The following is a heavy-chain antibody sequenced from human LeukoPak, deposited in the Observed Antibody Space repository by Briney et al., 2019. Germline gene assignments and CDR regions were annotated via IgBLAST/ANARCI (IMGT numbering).Heavy chain of an antibody. CDR3: ARGRGYSYAFDP. J-gene: IGHJ5*02. V-gene: IGHV4-39*07. CDR1: GGSISSYY. CDR2: IYYSGST. D-gene: IGHD5-18*01. Sequence: SETLSLTCTVSGGSISSYYWGWIRQPPGKGLEWIGSIYYSGSTYYNPSLKSRVTISVDTSKNQFSLKLSSVTAADTAVYYCARGRGYSYAFDPWGQGTLVIVSS.